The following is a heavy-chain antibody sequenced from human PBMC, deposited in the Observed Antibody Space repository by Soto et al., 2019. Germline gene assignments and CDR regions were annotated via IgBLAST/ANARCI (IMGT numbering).Heavy chain of an antibody. CDR3: AFRALEDYYYGMDV. V-gene: IGHV5-10-1*01. CDR1: GYSFTSYW. Sequence: GESLKISCKGSGYSFTSYWISWVRQMPGKGLEWMGRIDPSDSYTNYSPSFQGHVTISADKSISTAYLQWSSLKASGTAMYYCAFRALEDYYYGMDVWGQGTTVTVSS. D-gene: IGHD3-3*01. J-gene: IGHJ6*02. CDR2: IDPSDSYT.